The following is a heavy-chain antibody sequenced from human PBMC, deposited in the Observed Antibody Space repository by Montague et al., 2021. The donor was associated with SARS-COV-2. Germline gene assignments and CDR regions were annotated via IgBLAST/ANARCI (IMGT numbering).Heavy chain of an antibody. J-gene: IGHJ6*02. CDR3: ARGTYSGDVSDGYYDCYGMAV. V-gene: IGHV4-59*01. CDR1: GGSISSYY. Sequence: SETLSLTCTVSGGSISSYYWSWIRQPPRKGLEWIGYLYYSGSTNYNPSSKSRRSIAGDTSKNQFSVEVTSITAAATAVYYCARGTYSGDVSDGYYDCYGMAVWGQGTTVTVSS. CDR2: LYYSGST. D-gene: IGHD1-26*01.